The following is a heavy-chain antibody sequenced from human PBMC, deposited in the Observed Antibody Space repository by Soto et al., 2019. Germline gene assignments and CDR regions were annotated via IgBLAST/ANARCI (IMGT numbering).Heavy chain of an antibody. CDR2: ISAYNGNT. D-gene: IGHD6-6*01. J-gene: IGHJ4*02. CDR3: ARDPPGEQLVKLTNDY. Sequence: ASVKVSCKASGYTFTSYGISWVRQAPGQGLEWMGWISAYNGNTNYAQKLQGRVTMTTDTSTSTAYMELRSLRSDDTAVYYCARDPPGEQLVKLTNDYWGQGTLVTVSS. V-gene: IGHV1-18*01. CDR1: GYTFTSYG.